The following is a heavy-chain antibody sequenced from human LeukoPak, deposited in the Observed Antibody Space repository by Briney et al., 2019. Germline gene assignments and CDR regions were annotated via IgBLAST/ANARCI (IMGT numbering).Heavy chain of an antibody. J-gene: IGHJ4*02. CDR1: GYTFTVIN. CDR3: VREDFVVIPAAMRGDY. Sequence: ASVSVSCTASGYTFTVINIHWVRLAPGPGLGWMGWVNPDRGGTNYAQKFQGRVTLTRDTSMNTAYMELSGLTSDDTAMYFCVREDFVVIPAAMRGDYWGQGTLVIVSS. CDR2: VNPDRGGT. D-gene: IGHD2-2*01. V-gene: IGHV1-2*02.